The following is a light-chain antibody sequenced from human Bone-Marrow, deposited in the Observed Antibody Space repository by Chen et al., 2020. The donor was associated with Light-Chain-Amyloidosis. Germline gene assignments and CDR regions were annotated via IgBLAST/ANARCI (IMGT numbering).Light chain of an antibody. J-gene: IGKJ1*01. CDR3: LQDNDYPRT. Sequence: AIQMTQSPSSLSASVGDRVTITCRASEDIRNELGWYQQKPGKAPKLLIYGASNLQGGVPSRFSGSGYGTDFTLTIISLQPEDFATYFCLQDNDYPRTLGQGTRVEVK. CDR1: EDIRNE. V-gene: IGKV1-6*01. CDR2: GAS.